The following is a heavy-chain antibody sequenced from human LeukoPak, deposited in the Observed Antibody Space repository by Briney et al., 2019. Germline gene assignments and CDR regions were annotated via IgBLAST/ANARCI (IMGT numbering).Heavy chain of an antibody. CDR3: ARHECGGSCYPEDY. Sequence: PSETLSLTCTVSGGSISSYYWSWIRQPPGKGLEGIGYIYYTGNTNYNPSLESRVIISVDTSKNQFSLKLSSVTAADTAVYYCARHECGGSCYPEDYWGQGTLVTVSS. V-gene: IGHV4-59*08. CDR2: IYYTGNT. CDR1: GGSISSYY. D-gene: IGHD2-15*01. J-gene: IGHJ4*02.